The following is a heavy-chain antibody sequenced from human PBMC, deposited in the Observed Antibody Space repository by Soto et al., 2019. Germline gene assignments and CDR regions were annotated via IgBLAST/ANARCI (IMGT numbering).Heavy chain of an antibody. V-gene: IGHV3-33*01. J-gene: IGHJ4*02. CDR1: GFTFSIFG. D-gene: IGHD6-19*01. CDR2: IWYDGSNA. CDR3: ARAKGSSTVVSGISQEGYFDS. Sequence: QVQLVDSGGGVVQPGRSLRFSCAASGFTFSIFGMHLVRQAPGKGLEWAAIIWYDGSNAYYADSVRGRVTISRDNSKNTVYLQMNSLRAEDTAVYYCARAKGSSTVVSGISQEGYFDSWGQGTLVTVSS.